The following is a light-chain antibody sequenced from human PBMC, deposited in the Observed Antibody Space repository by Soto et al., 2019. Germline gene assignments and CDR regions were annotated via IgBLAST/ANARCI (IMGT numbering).Light chain of an antibody. Sequence: QSVLTQPSSVSVSPGQSITTSCTGTSSYVGSYNLVSWYQQLPGKAPKLMIYEGSERPSGVSNRFSGSKSGNTASLTISGLQAEDEADYYCCSYAGSYFYVFGTGTQLTVL. V-gene: IGLV2-23*01. CDR3: CSYAGSYFYV. J-gene: IGLJ1*01. CDR1: SSYVGSYNL. CDR2: EGS.